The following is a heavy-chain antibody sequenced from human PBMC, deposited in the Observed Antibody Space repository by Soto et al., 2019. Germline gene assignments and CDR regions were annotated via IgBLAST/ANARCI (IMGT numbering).Heavy chain of an antibody. CDR1: GDTFNSHT. CDR2: IIPVFGSP. J-gene: IGHJ5*01. CDR3: ARDIPGTNNWFDS. Sequence: VQLVQSGAEVRKPGSSVRVSCETSGDTFNSHTINWLRQAPGQGLEWMGGIIPVFGSPPYAQKFQARLTITADTSTQTAYMELSSLTSDDTAFYFCARDIPGTNNWFDSWGQGTLVTVSS. V-gene: IGHV1-69*06. D-gene: IGHD1-1*01.